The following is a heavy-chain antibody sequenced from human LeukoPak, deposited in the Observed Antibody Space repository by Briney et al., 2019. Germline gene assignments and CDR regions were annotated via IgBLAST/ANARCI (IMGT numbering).Heavy chain of an antibody. J-gene: IGHJ3*02. CDR1: GFTFSNYA. Sequence: QPGRSLRLSCAASGFTFSNYAVHWVRQAPGKGLGWVSLISFDGNNKYYADSVKGRFTISRDNSKNTLYLQMNSLRAEDTAVYYCATNLGGAVTTPDDAFDIWGQGTMVTVSS. CDR2: ISFDGNNK. CDR3: ATNLGGAVTTPDDAFDI. D-gene: IGHD4-11*01. V-gene: IGHV3-30-3*01.